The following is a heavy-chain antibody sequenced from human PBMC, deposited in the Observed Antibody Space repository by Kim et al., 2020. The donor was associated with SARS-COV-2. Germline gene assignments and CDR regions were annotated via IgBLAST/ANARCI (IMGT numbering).Heavy chain of an antibody. Sequence: SETLSLTCAVYGGSFSDYYWSWIRQPPGKGLEWIGEINNSGSTNYDPSLKSRVTISVDTSKNQVSLKLYSVTAADTAVYYCARSTVAATSPLGYWGQGTL. D-gene: IGHD4-17*01. CDR2: INNSGST. V-gene: IGHV4-34*01. CDR1: GGSFSDYY. CDR3: ARSTVAATSPLGY. J-gene: IGHJ4*02.